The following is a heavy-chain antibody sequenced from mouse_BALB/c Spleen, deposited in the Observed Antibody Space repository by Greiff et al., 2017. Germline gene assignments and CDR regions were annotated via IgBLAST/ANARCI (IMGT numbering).Heavy chain of an antibody. V-gene: IGHV3-2*02. CDR1: GYSITSDYA. CDR2: ISYSGST. D-gene: IGHD2-10*01. J-gene: IGHJ3*01. Sequence: DVQLVESGPGLVKPSQSLSLTCTVTGYSITSDYAWNWIRQFPGNKLEWMGYISYSGSTSYNPSLKSRISITRDTSKNQFFLQLNSVTTEDTATYYCATYYGNYGGFAYWGQGTLVTVSA. CDR3: ATYYGNYGGFAY.